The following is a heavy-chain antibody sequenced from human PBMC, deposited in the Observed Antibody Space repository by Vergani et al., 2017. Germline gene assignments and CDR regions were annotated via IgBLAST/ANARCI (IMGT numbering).Heavy chain of an antibody. D-gene: IGHD6-6*01. CDR1: GFTLSNYD. Sequence: QVQLVESGGGVVQRGGSLRLSCATSGFTLSNYDMQWIRQGPGKGLEWVAVTWYDGNNKQYADSVKGRFTISRDNSKSTMYLQMNSLRAEDTALYYCAKDLGTSSGGGWFDPWGQGTLVTVSS. CDR2: TWYDGNNK. J-gene: IGHJ5*02. CDR3: AKDLGTSSGGGWFDP. V-gene: IGHV3-30*02.